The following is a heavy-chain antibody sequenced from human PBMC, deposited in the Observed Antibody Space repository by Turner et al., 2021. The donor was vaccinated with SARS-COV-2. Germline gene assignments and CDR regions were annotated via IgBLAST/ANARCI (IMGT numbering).Heavy chain of an antibody. CDR3: TRVPSGGWFDP. CDR2: IYTSGLT. Sequence: QVHLQESGPGLVKPSETLSLTCTVSGGSLSNYFWSWIRQPAGKGLEWIGRIYTSGLTDYNPSLKSRVTMSVDTSKNKLSLRLTSVTAADTAVYYCTRVPSGGWFDPWGQGTLVSVSS. V-gene: IGHV4-4*07. CDR1: GGSLSNYF. J-gene: IGHJ5*02. D-gene: IGHD3-3*01.